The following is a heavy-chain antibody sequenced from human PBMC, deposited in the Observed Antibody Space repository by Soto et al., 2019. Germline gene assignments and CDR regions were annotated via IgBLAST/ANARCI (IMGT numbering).Heavy chain of an antibody. J-gene: IGHJ4*02. Sequence: SETLSLTCAVYGGSFSGYYWSWIRQPPGKGLEWIGEINHSGSTNYNPSLKSRVTISVDTSKNQFSLKLSSVTAADTAVYYCARGPPDYDYIWGSYRPKRFDYWGQGTLVTVSS. CDR1: GGSFSGYY. D-gene: IGHD3-16*02. V-gene: IGHV4-34*01. CDR2: INHSGST. CDR3: ARGPPDYDYIWGSYRPKRFDY.